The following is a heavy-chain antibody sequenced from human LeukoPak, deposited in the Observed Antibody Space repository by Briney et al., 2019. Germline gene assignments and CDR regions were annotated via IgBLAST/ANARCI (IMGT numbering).Heavy chain of an antibody. CDR2: ITGSGYST. D-gene: IGHD4-17*01. CDR3: AKDHDFGDYGGTGFDY. V-gene: IGHV3-23*01. Sequence: PGGSLRLSCAASGFTFSSYAMSWVRQAPGKGLEWVSGITGSGYSTYYADSVKGRFTISRDYSKNTLFLQMNSLRAEDTAVYYCAKDHDFGDYGGTGFDYWGQGTLVTVSS. CDR1: GFTFSSYA. J-gene: IGHJ4*02.